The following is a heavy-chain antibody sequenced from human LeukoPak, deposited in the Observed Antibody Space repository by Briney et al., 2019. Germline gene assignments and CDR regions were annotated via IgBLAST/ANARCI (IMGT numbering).Heavy chain of an antibody. V-gene: IGHV4-30-4*01. D-gene: IGHD5-12*01. CDR3: ARVVGSGYGYFDY. J-gene: IGHJ4*02. CDR2: IYYSGST. CDR1: GGSISSGDYY. Sequence: SQTLSLTCTVSGGSISSGDYYWSWIRQPPGKGLEWIGYIYYSGSTYYNPSLKSRVTISVDRSKNQFSLKLSSVTAADTAVYYCARVVGSGYGYFDYWGQGTLVTVSS.